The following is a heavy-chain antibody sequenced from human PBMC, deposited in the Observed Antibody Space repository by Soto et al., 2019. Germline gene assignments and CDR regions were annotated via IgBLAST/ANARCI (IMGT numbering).Heavy chain of an antibody. D-gene: IGHD6-19*01. V-gene: IGHV3-23*01. J-gene: IGHJ4*02. CDR2: ISGSGGST. CDR1: GFTFSGYA. Sequence: EVQLLESGGGLVQPGGSLRLSCAASGFTFSGYAMSWVRQAPGKGLEWVSAISGSGGSTYYADSVKGRFTISRDNSKNTLYLQMNSLRAEDTAVYYCARSPYSSGWYSRPGVFDYWGQGTLVTVSS. CDR3: ARSPYSSGWYSRPGVFDY.